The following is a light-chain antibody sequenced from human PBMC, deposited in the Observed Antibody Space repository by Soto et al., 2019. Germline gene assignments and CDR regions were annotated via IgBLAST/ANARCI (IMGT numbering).Light chain of an antibody. J-gene: IGKJ1*01. Sequence: DIQMTQSPSTLSGSFGDRVPITCRASQTISSWLAWYQQKPGKAPKLLIYKASTLKSGVPSRFRGSGSGTEFTLTISSLQPDDFEPYYCQHYNSYSEAFGQGTKVDIK. CDR1: QTISSW. V-gene: IGKV1-5*03. CDR3: QHYNSYSEA. CDR2: KAS.